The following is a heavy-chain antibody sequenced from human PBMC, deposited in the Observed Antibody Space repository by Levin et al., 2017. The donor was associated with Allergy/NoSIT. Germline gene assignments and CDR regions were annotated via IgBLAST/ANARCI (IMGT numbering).Heavy chain of an antibody. CDR2: IKQDGSET. D-gene: IGHD3-16*02. J-gene: IGHJ6*02. Sequence: GESLKISCAASGFTFTSFWMTWVRQTPGKGLEWVANIKQDGSETYYVDSVKGRSTISRDNAKNSVYLKMNTLRVDDTAVYYRAREEGWGYHYGMDVWGQGTTVTVSS. V-gene: IGHV3-7*01. CDR1: GFTFTSFW. CDR3: AREEGWGYHYGMDV.